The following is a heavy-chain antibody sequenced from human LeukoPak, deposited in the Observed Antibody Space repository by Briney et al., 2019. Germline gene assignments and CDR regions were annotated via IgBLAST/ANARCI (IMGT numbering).Heavy chain of an antibody. V-gene: IGHV3-48*04. CDR3: ARATRGVASNFDY. CDR2: ISGSGRTI. CDR1: GFTFSRYS. J-gene: IGHJ4*02. Sequence: GGSLRLSCAASGFTFSRYSMNWVRQAPGKGLEWVSAISGSGRTIYYADSVRGRFTISRDNAKNSVYLQMNRLRAEDTAVYYCARATRGVASNFDYWGQGTLVTVSS. D-gene: IGHD2-15*01.